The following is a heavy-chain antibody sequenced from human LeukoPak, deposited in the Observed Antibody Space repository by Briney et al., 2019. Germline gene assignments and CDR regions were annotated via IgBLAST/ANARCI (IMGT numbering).Heavy chain of an antibody. CDR3: ARVRKQLLWFGEPLYYMDV. CDR2: INAGNGNT. Sequence: ASVKVSCKASGYTFTSYSMHWVRQAPGQRLEWMGWINAGNGNTKYSQEFQGRVTITRDTSASTAYMELSSLRSDDTAVYYCARVRKQLLWFGEPLYYMDVWGKGTTVTVSS. CDR1: GYTFTSYS. V-gene: IGHV1-3*01. J-gene: IGHJ6*03. D-gene: IGHD3-10*01.